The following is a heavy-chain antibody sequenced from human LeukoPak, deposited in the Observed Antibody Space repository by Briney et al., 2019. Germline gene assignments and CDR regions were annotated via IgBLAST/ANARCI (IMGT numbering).Heavy chain of an antibody. Sequence: PGGSLRLSCAASGFTLSGSAMHWVRQAPGKGLEWVGRIRSKANSYATAYAASVKGRFTISRDESKNTAYLRMNSLKTEDTAVYYCTPSLYDILTGSDYWGQGTLVTVSS. D-gene: IGHD3-9*01. CDR2: IRSKANSYAT. CDR3: TPSLYDILTGSDY. J-gene: IGHJ4*02. CDR1: GFTLSGSA. V-gene: IGHV3-73*01.